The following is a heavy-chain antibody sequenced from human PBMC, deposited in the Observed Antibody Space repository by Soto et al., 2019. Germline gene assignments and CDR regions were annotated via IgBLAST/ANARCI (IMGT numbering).Heavy chain of an antibody. CDR2: IYHGGST. D-gene: IGHD1-26*01. CDR3: PRDGTSGSFDY. CDR1: GDSISSSNW. V-gene: IGHV4-4*02. Sequence: QVQLQESGPGLVKPSGTLSLTCAVSGDSISSSNWWSWVRQPPGKGLEWIGEIYHGGSTNYNPSLKRRVTISVDKSKNPFSLKLSSVTAADTAVYYCPRDGTSGSFDYWGQGTLVTVSS. J-gene: IGHJ4*02.